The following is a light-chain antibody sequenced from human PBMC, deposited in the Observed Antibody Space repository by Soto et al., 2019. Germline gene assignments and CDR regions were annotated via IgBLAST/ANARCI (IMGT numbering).Light chain of an antibody. CDR2: KAS. J-gene: IGKJ5*01. V-gene: IGKV1-5*03. CDR1: QSVSIW. CDR3: QQSYSTPPIT. Sequence: DIQMTQSPSTLSASVGDRVTITCRASQSVSIWLAWYQQRPGKAPKLLIYKASSLESGVPSRFSGSGSGTDFTLTITSLQPEDFATYYCQQSYSTPPITFGQGTRLEIK.